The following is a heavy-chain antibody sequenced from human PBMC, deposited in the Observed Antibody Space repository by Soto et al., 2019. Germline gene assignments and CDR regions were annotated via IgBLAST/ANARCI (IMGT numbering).Heavy chain of an antibody. D-gene: IGHD3-3*01. CDR2: IKQDGSEK. CDR1: GFTFSSYW. V-gene: IGHV3-7*05. Sequence: GGSMRVSCAAAGFTFSSYWMNWVRQDPGKGLEWVANIKQDGSEKYYVDSVKGRFTISRDNAKNSLYLQMNSLRAEDTAVYYCARDAEQYYDFWSGYYKTDAFDIWGQGTMVTVSS. J-gene: IGHJ3*02. CDR3: ARDAEQYYDFWSGYYKTDAFDI.